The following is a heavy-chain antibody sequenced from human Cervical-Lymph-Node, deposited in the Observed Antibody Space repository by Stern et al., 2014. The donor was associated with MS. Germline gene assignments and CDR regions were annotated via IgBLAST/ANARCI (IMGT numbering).Heavy chain of an antibody. CDR3: ARERKVERSARLLVSFDV. Sequence: QVQLQQWGAGLLRPSETLSLTCAVHGASFSDNYWSWIRQTQGKGLEWIGEINSSGASLYNPSHMSRATLSVAPSRNQFSLKLSSLTAADTAMYYCARERKVERSARLLVSFDVWGQGTLVTVSS. J-gene: IGHJ3*01. D-gene: IGHD1-1*01. V-gene: IGHV4-34*01. CDR1: GASFSDNY. CDR2: INSSGAS.